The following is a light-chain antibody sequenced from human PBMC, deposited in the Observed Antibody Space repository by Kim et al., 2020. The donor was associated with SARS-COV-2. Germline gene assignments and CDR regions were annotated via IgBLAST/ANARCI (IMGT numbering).Light chain of an antibody. Sequence: QSVLTQPPSVSEAPRQRVTISCSGSSSNIGNNAVNWYQQLPGKAPKLLIYYDDLLPSGVSDRFSGSKSGTSASLAISGLQVGEVGEFAGAGGDARLNGGVVGGANLRTV. CDR1: SSNIGNNA. V-gene: IGLV1-36*01. J-gene: IGLJ3*02. CDR3: AGGDARLNGGV. CDR2: YDD.